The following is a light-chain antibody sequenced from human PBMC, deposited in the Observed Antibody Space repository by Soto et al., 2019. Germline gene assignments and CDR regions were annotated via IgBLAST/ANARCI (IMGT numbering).Light chain of an antibody. Sequence: DIQMTQSPSSLSASVGDRVTITCQASQDISNYLNWYQQKPGKAPKLLIYDASNLETGVPSRFSGSGSGTDCTCTISSLQPEDIETYYCQQYDNLPITLGGGTKVDIK. CDR1: QDISNY. V-gene: IGKV1-33*01. CDR3: QQYDNLPIT. CDR2: DAS. J-gene: IGKJ4*01.